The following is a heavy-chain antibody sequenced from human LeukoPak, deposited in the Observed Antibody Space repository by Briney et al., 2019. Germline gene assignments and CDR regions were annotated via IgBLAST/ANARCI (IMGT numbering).Heavy chain of an antibody. CDR3: ASTQVVPAALDY. D-gene: IGHD2-2*01. CDR1: GGTFSSYT. V-gene: IGHV1-69*02. CDR2: IIPILGIA. Sequence: SVKVSCKASGGTFSSYTISWVRQAPGQGVEWVGRIIPILGIANHAQKFQGRVTITADKSTSTAYMELSSLRSEDTAVYYCASTQVVPAALDYWGQGTLVTVSS. J-gene: IGHJ4*02.